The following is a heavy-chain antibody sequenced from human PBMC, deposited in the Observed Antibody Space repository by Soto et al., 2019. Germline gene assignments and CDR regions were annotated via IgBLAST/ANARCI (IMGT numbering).Heavy chain of an antibody. CDR3: ARDRCSSTSCPPDY. D-gene: IGHD2-2*01. CDR1: GGTFSSYG. Sequence: SVPIYCKSSGGTFSSYGISWVRQAPGQGLEWMGGTIPIFGTANYAQKFQGRVTITADESTSTAYMELSSLRSEDTAVYYCARDRCSSTSCPPDYWGQGNLVTVSA. V-gene: IGHV1-69*01. J-gene: IGHJ4*02. CDR2: TIPIFGTA.